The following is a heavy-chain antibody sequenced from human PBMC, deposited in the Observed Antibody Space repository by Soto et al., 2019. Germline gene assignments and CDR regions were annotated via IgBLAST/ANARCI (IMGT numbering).Heavy chain of an antibody. J-gene: IGHJ4*02. Sequence: QVQLVESGGGVVQPGRSLRLSCAAAGFTFSSNGMHWVRQAPGKGLEWVAVISDNGRNKYYADTVKGRFTISRDDSKNPLYLQMNSLRAEDTAVYYCAKDRSSSWTFDYWGQGTLVTVSS. D-gene: IGHD6-13*01. V-gene: IGHV3-30*18. CDR1: GFTFSSNG. CDR3: AKDRSSSWTFDY. CDR2: ISDNGRNK.